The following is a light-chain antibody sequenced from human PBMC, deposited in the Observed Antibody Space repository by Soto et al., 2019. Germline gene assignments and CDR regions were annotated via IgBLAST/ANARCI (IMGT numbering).Light chain of an antibody. CDR1: SGSVSTSYY. J-gene: IGLJ1*01. CDR2: STN. V-gene: IGLV8-61*01. CDR3: VLYMGSGIPLDV. Sequence: QTVVTQEPSFSVSPGGTVTLTCGLSSGSVSTSYYPSWYQQTPGQAPRTLIYSTNTRSSGVPDRFSGSILGNKAALTITGAQADDESDYYCVLYMGSGIPLDVFGTGTKLTVL.